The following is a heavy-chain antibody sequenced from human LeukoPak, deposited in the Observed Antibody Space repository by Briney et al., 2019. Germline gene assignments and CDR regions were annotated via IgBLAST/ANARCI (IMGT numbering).Heavy chain of an antibody. CDR1: GFTFSSYA. Sequence: GGSLRLSCAASGFTFSSYAMSWVRQAPGKGLEWVGFIRSKAYGGTTEYAASVKGRFTISRDDSKSIAYLQMNSLKTEDTAVYYCTRGRRLVVPAATDFFDYWGQGTLVTVSS. J-gene: IGHJ4*02. CDR3: TRGRRLVVPAATDFFDY. CDR2: IRSKAYGGTT. V-gene: IGHV3-49*04. D-gene: IGHD2-2*01.